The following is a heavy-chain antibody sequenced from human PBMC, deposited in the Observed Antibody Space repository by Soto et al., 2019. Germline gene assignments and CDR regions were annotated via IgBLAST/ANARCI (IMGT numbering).Heavy chain of an antibody. D-gene: IGHD3-10*01. CDR3: ARGRLWFDYYYYGMDA. V-gene: IGHV4-34*01. CDR1: GGSFSGYY. CDR2: INHSGST. Sequence: SETLSLTCAVYGGSFSGYYWSWIRQPPGKGLEWIGEINHSGSTNYNPSLKSRVTISVDTSKNQFSLKLSSVTAADTAVYYCARGRLWFDYYYYGMDAWAQGTMVPSP. J-gene: IGHJ6*02.